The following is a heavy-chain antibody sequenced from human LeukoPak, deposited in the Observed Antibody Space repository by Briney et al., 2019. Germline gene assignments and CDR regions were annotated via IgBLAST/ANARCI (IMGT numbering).Heavy chain of an antibody. CDR3: ARATLEGSNWFDP. D-gene: IGHD3-10*01. CDR1: GYTFTGYY. CDR2: INPNSGGS. V-gene: IGHV1-2*04. J-gene: IGHJ5*02. Sequence: ASVKVSCKASGYTFTGYYMHWVRQAPGQGLEWMGWINPNSGGSNYAQKFQGWVTMTRDTSISTAYMELSRLRSDDTAVYYCARATLEGSNWFDPWGQGTLVTVSS.